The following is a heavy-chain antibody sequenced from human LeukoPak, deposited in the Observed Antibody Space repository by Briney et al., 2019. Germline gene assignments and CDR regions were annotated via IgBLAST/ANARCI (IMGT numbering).Heavy chain of an antibody. CDR2: IDGGGDAT. V-gene: IGHV3-23*01. D-gene: IGHD2-21*01. J-gene: IGHJ4*02. Sequence: GGSLRLSCAASGFTFNNYAMGWVRQPPGKGLEWLSAIDGGGDATKYADSVKGRFTISRDNSKNTLSLQMNSLRVEDTAIYYCAKSDCGSDGCKLLNYWGQGTLVTVYS. CDR1: GFTFNNYA. CDR3: AKSDCGSDGCKLLNY.